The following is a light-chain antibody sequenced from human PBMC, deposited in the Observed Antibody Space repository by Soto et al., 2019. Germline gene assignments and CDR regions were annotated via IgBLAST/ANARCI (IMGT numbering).Light chain of an antibody. CDR1: SSDVGGYNY. J-gene: IGLJ1*01. V-gene: IGLV2-11*01. CDR2: DVS. CDR3: CSYAGRYRV. Sequence: QSVLTQPRSVSGSPGQSVTISCTGTSSDVGGYNYVSWYQQHPGKAPKLMIYDVSKRPSGVPDRFSGSKSGNTASLAISGLQAEDEADYYCCSYAGRYRVFGTGTKLTVL.